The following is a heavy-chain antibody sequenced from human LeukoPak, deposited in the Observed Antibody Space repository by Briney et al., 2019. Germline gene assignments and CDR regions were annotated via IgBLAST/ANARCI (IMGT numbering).Heavy chain of an antibody. V-gene: IGHV5-51*01. CDR2: IYAGDSDT. Sequence: GESLKISCKGSGYSFTSYWIGWVRQMPGKGLECMGIIYAGDSDTRYSPSFQGQVTISADKSISTAYLQWSSLKASDTAMYYCARVGYCSSTSCYGINWFDPWGQGTLVTVSS. CDR1: GYSFTSYW. D-gene: IGHD2-2*01. J-gene: IGHJ5*02. CDR3: ARVGYCSSTSCYGINWFDP.